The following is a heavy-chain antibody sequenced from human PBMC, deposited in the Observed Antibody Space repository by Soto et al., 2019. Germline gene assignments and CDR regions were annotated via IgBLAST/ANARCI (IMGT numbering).Heavy chain of an antibody. CDR1: GFTFSNAW. D-gene: IGHD2-2*01. V-gene: IGHV3-74*01. Sequence: GGSLRLSCAASGFTFSNAWMNWVRQAPGKGPVWVSRINTDGSSTDYADSVKGRFTISRDNAKNSLYLQMNSLRAEDTAVYYCASGTKGYWGQGTLVTVSS. J-gene: IGHJ4*02. CDR3: ASGTKGY. CDR2: INTDGSST.